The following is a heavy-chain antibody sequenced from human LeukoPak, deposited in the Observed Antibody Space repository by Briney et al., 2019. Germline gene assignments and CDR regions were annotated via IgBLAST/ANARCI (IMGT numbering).Heavy chain of an antibody. CDR1: GYTFTGYY. V-gene: IGHV1-2*06. CDR2: INPNSGGT. D-gene: IGHD2-15*01. J-gene: IGHJ4*02. Sequence: ASVNVSCTASGYTFTGYYMHWVRQAPGQGLEWMGRINPNSGGTNYAQKFQGRVTMTRDTSISTAYMELSRLRSDDTAVYYCARDLSTSGRDYWGQGTLVTVSS. CDR3: ARDLSTSGRDY.